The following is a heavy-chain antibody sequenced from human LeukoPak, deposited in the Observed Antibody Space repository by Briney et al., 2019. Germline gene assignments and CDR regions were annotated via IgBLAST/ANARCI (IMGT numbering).Heavy chain of an antibody. V-gene: IGHV4-34*01. J-gene: IGHJ4*02. D-gene: IGHD2-21*02. CDR3: ARGRGQSDCYYFDY. Sequence: SETPSLTCTVSGGSISGYYWSWIRQPPGKGLEWIGEINHSGSTNYNPSLKSRVTISVDTSKNQFSLKLSSVTAADTAVYYCARGRGQSDCYYFDYWGQGTLVTVSS. CDR1: GGSISGYY. CDR2: INHSGST.